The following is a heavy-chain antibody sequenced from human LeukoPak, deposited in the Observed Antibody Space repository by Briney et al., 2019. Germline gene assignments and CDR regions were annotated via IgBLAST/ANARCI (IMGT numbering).Heavy chain of an antibody. CDR3: TRRNMADESIDL. V-gene: IGHV4-59*11. D-gene: IGHD5-24*01. J-gene: IGHJ5*02. CDR2: ILYSGST. Sequence: PSETLSLTCTVFGGSISGRWWTWVRQPPGEGLEWIGDILYSGSTNYNPSLKSRLSILVDTSKNQFSLKLNSVTAAVTAMYYCTRRNMADESIDLWGQGTLVIASS. CDR1: GGSISGRW.